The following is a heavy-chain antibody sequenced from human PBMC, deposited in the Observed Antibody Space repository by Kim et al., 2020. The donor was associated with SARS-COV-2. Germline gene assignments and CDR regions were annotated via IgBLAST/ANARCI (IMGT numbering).Heavy chain of an antibody. Sequence: ASVKVSCKASGYTFTSYYMHWVRQAPGQGLEWMGIINPSGGSTSYAQKFQGRVTMTRDTSTSTVYMELSSLRSEDTAVYYCARDRSRLVDLWGIVGASPLSNDIDVWRQGTAVTVSS. CDR3: ARDRSRLVDLWGIVGASPLSNDIDV. J-gene: IGHJ6*01. CDR2: INPSGGST. CDR1: GYTFTSYY. D-gene: IGHD1-26*01. V-gene: IGHV1-46*01.